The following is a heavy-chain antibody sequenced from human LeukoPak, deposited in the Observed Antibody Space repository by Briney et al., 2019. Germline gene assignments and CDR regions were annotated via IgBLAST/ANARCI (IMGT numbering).Heavy chain of an antibody. D-gene: IGHD5-12*01. CDR3: ARDGEWLRLCIY. V-gene: IGHV4-34*01. CDR2: INHSGST. Sequence: SETLSLTCAVYGVSFSGYYWSWIRQPPGKGLEWIGEINHSGSTNYNPSLKSRVTISVDTSKNQFSLKLSSVTAADTAVYYCARDGEWLRLCIYWGQGTLVTVSS. J-gene: IGHJ4*02. CDR1: GVSFSGYY.